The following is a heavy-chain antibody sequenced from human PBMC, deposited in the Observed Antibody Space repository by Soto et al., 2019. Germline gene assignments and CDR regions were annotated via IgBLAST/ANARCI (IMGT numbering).Heavy chain of an antibody. CDR3: ATWHEPEHAYDV. CDR1: GLTISGKKY. D-gene: IGHD1-1*01. Sequence: DVHLVESGGGLIQPGESLRLSCAAFGLTISGKKYVAWVRHAPGKGLEWVSDLYDCDGSFYAASVKVRFTTSSDSSKTTVYIKMHDLRPADTAVYYCATWHEPEHAYDVWGQGTTVTVSS. V-gene: IGHV3-53*01. J-gene: IGHJ3*01. CDR2: LYDCDGS.